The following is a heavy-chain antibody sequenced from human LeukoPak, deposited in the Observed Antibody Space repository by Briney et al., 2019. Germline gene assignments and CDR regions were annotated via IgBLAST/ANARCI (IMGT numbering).Heavy chain of an antibody. CDR3: ASGVAMATIGAFDI. V-gene: IGHV3-66*01. CDR1: GFTVSSNY. D-gene: IGHD5-24*01. J-gene: IGHJ3*02. CDR2: IYSGGST. Sequence: QSGGSLRLSCAASGFTVSSNYMSWVRQAPGKGLEWVSVIYSGGSTYYADSVKGRFTISRDNSKNTLYLQMNSLRAEDTAVYYCASGVAMATIGAFDIWGRGTMVTVSS.